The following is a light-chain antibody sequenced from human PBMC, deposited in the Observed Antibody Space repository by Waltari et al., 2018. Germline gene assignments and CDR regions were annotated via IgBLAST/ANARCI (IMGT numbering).Light chain of an antibody. CDR2: DAF. CDR3: QHRSSWPLT. V-gene: IGKV3-11*01. J-gene: IGKJ4*02. Sequence: EIVLTQSPATLSLSPGERAALSCSASQSVSSYLAWYQQKPGQAPRLLIYDAFNRATGIPARFSGSGSGTDFTLTITSLEPEDSAVYYCQHRSSWPLTFGGGTKVEI. CDR1: QSVSSY.